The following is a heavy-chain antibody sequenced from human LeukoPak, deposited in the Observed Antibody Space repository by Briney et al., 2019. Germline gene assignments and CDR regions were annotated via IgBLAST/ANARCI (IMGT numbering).Heavy chain of an antibody. J-gene: IGHJ6*02. CDR3: AKRVIGTGYYYYGMDV. D-gene: IGHD3-16*02. CDR2: ISYDGSNK. CDR1: GYTFTGYY. V-gene: IGHV3-30*18. Sequence: SCKASGYTFTGYYMHWVRQAPGKGLEWVAVISYDGSNKYYADSVKGRFTISRDNSKDTLYLQMNSLRAEDTAVYYCAKRVIGTGYYYYGMDVWGQGTTVTVSS.